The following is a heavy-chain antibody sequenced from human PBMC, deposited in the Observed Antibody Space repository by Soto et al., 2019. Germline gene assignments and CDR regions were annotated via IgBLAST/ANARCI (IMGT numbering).Heavy chain of an antibody. V-gene: IGHV4-30-4*01. J-gene: IGHJ5*02. CDR3: ARGFRIAAAGTACWFDP. D-gene: IGHD6-13*01. CDR1: GGSISSGDYS. CDR2: INNSGST. Sequence: SETLSLTCTVSGGSISSGDYSWSWVRQSPGKGLEWIGDINNSGSTNYNPSLRSRVMVSVDTSQNQLSLKLNSVTAADRAVYYCARGFRIAAAGTACWFDPWGQGTLVTVSS.